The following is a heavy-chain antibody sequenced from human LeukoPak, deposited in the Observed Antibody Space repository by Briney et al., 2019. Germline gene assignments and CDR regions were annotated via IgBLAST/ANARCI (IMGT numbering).Heavy chain of an antibody. CDR1: GGSISSSSYY. J-gene: IGHJ4*02. CDR2: IYYSGST. Sequence: PSETLSLTCTVSGGSISSSSYYWGWIRQPPGEGLECIGSIYYSGSTYYNPSLKSRVTISVDTSKNQFSLKLSPVTAADTAVYYCARHRLTAPIRALDYWGQGTLVTVSS. V-gene: IGHV4-39*01. CDR3: ARHRLTAPIRALDY. D-gene: IGHD2-21*02.